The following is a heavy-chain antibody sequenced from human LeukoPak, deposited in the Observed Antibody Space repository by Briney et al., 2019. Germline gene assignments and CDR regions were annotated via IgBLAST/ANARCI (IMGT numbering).Heavy chain of an antibody. CDR2: IYHSGST. CDR3: ARQGLRLTSDY. V-gene: IGHV4-39*01. CDR1: GDSISTDTYY. Sequence: PSETLSLTCSVSGDSISTDTYYWVWIRQAPGKGLEWIASIYHSGSTFYNPSLKSRVTMSVDTSTNQFSLKLSSVTAADTAMYYCARQGLRLTSDYWGQGTLVTVSS. D-gene: IGHD4-17*01. J-gene: IGHJ4*02.